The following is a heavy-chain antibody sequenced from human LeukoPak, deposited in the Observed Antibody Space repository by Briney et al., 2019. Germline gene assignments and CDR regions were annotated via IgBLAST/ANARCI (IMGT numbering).Heavy chain of an antibody. CDR3: TTSGRGWDYFDY. J-gene: IGHJ4*02. D-gene: IGHD2-15*01. CDR1: GFPFSDAW. V-gene: IGHV3-15*01. Sequence: GGSLRLSCAASGFPFSDAWMSWVRQAPGKGLEWVGRIKSRKNGGTIDYAAPVKGRFTISRDDSKNPLYLQMNSLRTEDTAFYYCTTSGRGWDYFDYWGQETLVTVSS. CDR2: IKSRKNGGTI.